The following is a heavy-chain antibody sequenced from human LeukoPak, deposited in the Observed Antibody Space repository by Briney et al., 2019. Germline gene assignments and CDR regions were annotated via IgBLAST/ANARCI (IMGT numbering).Heavy chain of an antibody. J-gene: IGHJ4*02. CDR2: ISSSSVDI. CDR1: GFTFSSYT. CDR3: AKEDARIPDY. V-gene: IGHV3-21*04. Sequence: GGSLRLSCAASGFTFSSYTMNWVRQAPGKGLEWVSSISSSSVDIYYADSVKGRFTISRDNAKNSLYLQMNSLRAEDTAVYYCAKEDARIPDYWGQGTLVTVSS.